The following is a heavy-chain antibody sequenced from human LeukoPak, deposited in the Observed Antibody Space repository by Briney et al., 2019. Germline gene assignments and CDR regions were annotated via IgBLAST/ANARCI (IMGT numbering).Heavy chain of an antibody. Sequence: PSETLPLTCTVSGGSISSYYWSWIRQPPGKGLEWIGYIYYSGSTNYNPSLKSRVTISVDTSKNQFSLKLSSVTAADTAVYYCARGGSGWPYYFDYWGQGTLVTVSS. CDR2: IYYSGST. CDR3: ARGGSGWPYYFDY. V-gene: IGHV4-59*01. J-gene: IGHJ4*02. CDR1: GGSISSYY. D-gene: IGHD6-19*01.